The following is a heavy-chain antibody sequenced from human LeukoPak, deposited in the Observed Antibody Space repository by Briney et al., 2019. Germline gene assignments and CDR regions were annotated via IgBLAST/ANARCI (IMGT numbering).Heavy chain of an antibody. Sequence: SETLSLTCAVYGGSFSGYYWSWIRQPPGKGLEWIGEINHSGSTNYNPSLKSRVTISVDTSKNQFSLKLSSVTAADTAVYYCARQGSAMVRGVIVYWGQGTLVTVSS. CDR2: INHSGST. D-gene: IGHD3-10*01. J-gene: IGHJ4*02. CDR3: ARQGSAMVRGVIVY. V-gene: IGHV4-34*01. CDR1: GGSFSGYY.